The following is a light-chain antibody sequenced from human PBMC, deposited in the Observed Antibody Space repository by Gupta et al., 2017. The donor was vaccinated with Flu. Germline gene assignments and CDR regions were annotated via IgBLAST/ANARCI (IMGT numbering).Light chain of an antibody. Sequence: QAVLTQPASLSASPGASASLTCTLRRGINAGIYNIYWYQQKPGSPPQYLLRYKSDSEKQRGSGVPSRFSGSKDASANAEIILISGLQSEEEADYYCLIWYASTWVFGGGTKMTVL. CDR3: LIWYASTWV. CDR1: RGINAGIYN. CDR2: YKSDSEK. J-gene: IGLJ3*02. V-gene: IGLV5-45*01.